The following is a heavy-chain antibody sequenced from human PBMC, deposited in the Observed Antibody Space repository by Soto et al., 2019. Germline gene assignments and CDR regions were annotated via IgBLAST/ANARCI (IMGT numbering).Heavy chain of an antibody. CDR1: GFTFSNYA. V-gene: IGHV3-23*01. CDR2: MSGTAGNT. J-gene: IGHJ4*02. D-gene: IGHD3-10*01. Sequence: EVQLLESGGGSVQPGGSLRLSCAASGFTFSNYAMTSVRQAPGKGLEWVSTMSGTAGNTYYADSVKGRFTISRDNSKNTLYLQMNSLRAEDTAVYYCAKKYYFGSGSYVFYFDYWGQGTLVTVSS. CDR3: AKKYYFGSGSYVFYFDY.